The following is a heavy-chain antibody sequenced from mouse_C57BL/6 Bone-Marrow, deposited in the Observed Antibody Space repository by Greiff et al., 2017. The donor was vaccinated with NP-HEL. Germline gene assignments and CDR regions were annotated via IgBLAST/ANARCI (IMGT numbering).Heavy chain of an antibody. Sequence: VQLKESGPGLVKPSQSLSLTCSVTGYSITSGYYWNWIRQFPGNKLEWMGYISYAGSNNYNPSLKNRISITLDTSKNQCFLKLNSVTTEDTATYYCAREDYCYWYFDVWGTGTTVTVSS. CDR1: GYSITSGYY. J-gene: IGHJ1*03. V-gene: IGHV3-6*01. CDR3: AREDYCYWYFDV. D-gene: IGHD1-1*02. CDR2: ISYAGSN.